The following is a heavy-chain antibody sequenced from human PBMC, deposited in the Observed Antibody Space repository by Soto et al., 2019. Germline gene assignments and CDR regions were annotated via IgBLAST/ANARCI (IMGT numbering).Heavy chain of an antibody. J-gene: IGHJ6*03. D-gene: IGHD6-19*01. CDR3: AKDGYSSGWSVYYYMDV. V-gene: IGHV3-21*04. CDR2: ISSSSN. Sequence: PGGSLRLSCAASGFTFSTSTMNWVRQAPGKGLEWVSFISSSSNYYADSVKGRFTISRDNAKNTLYLQMNSLRAEDTAVYYCAKDGYSSGWSVYYYMDVWGKGTTVTVSS. CDR1: GFTFSTST.